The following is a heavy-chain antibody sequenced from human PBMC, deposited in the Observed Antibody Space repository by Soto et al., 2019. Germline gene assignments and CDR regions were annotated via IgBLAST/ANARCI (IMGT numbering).Heavy chain of an antibody. CDR2: ISAYNGNT. J-gene: IGHJ5*02. D-gene: IGHD1-26*01. V-gene: IGHV1-18*01. CDR1: GYTFTSYG. Sequence: AASVKVSGKASGYTFTSYGISWVRQAPGQGLEWMGWISAYNGNTNYAQKLQGRVTMTTDTSTSTAYMELRSLRSDDTAVYYCARDLIIVGASKWFDPWGQGTLVTVSS. CDR3: ARDLIIVGASKWFDP.